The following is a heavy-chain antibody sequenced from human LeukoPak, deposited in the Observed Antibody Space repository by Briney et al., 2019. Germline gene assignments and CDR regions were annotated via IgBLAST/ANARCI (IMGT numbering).Heavy chain of an antibody. CDR3: ARDSYYYDSSGYLILDY. CDR2: IYHSGST. J-gene: IGHJ4*02. V-gene: IGHV4-4*02. CDR1: GGSISSSNW. Sequence: SETLSLTCAVSGGSISSSNWWSWVRQPPGKGLEWIGEIYHSGSTNYNPSLKSRVTMSVDTSKNQFSLKLRSVTAADTAVYYCARDSYYYDSSGYLILDYWGQGILVTVSS. D-gene: IGHD3-22*01.